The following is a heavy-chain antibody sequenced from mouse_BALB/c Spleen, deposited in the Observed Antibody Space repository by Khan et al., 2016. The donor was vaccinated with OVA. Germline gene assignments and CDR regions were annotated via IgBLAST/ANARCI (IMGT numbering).Heavy chain of an antibody. J-gene: IGHJ3*01. CDR2: MIYSGNT. Sequence: EVQLQESGPSLVKPSQTLSLTCSVTGDSITSGYWSWIRKFPGNKLEYMGYMIYSGNTYYNPSLKSRISITRHTSTNQYSLQLNSVTTEDTATYYCARSTYRYAFAYWGQGTLVTVSA. CDR1: GDSITSGY. CDR3: ARSTYRYAFAY. V-gene: IGHV3-8*02. D-gene: IGHD2-14*01.